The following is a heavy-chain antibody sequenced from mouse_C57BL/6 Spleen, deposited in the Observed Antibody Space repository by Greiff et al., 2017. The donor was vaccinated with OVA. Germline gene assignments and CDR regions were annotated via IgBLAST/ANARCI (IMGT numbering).Heavy chain of an antibody. CDR3: ARGTMVTGGRFAY. D-gene: IGHD2-2*01. J-gene: IGHJ3*01. V-gene: IGHV1-69*01. Sequence: VQLQQPGAELVMPGASVKLSCKASGYTFTSYWMHWVKQRPGQGLEWIGEIDPSDSYTNYNQKFKGKSTLTVDKSSSTAYMQLSSLTSEDSAVYYCARGTMVTGGRFAYWGQGTLVTVSA. CDR1: GYTFTSYW. CDR2: IDPSDSYT.